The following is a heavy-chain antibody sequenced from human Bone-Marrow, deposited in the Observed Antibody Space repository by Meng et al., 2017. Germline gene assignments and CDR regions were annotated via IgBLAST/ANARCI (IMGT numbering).Heavy chain of an antibody. V-gene: IGHV3-7*03. CDR2: IKQDGSEK. D-gene: IGHD2-2*01. CDR3: AKDGLGYLIPAAN. CDR1: GFTFSSYW. J-gene: IGHJ4*02. Sequence: GESLKISCAASGFTFSSYWMSWVRQAPGKGLEWVANIKQDGSEKYYVDSVKGRFTISRDNAKNSLYLQMNSLRAEDTAVYYCAKDGLGYLIPAANWGQGTLVTVSS.